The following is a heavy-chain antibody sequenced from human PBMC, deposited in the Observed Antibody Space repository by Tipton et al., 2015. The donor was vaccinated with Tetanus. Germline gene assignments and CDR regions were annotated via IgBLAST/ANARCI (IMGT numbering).Heavy chain of an antibody. J-gene: IGHJ4*02. D-gene: IGHD6-19*01. Sequence: TLSLTCAVSGYSISSGYYWSWIRQPPGKGLEWIGEINHSGSTNYNPSLKSRVTISVDTSKNQFSLKLSSVTAADTAVYYCARGYRSRWQWLVGPLGLDYWGQGTLVTVSS. V-gene: IGHV4-34*01. CDR2: INHSGST. CDR1: GYSISSGYY. CDR3: ARGYRSRWQWLVGPLGLDY.